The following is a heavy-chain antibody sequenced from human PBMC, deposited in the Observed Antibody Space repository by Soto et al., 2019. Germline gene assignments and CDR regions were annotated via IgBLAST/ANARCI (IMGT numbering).Heavy chain of an antibody. V-gene: IGHV6-1*01. CDR1: GDRVSSNSAA. CDR3: ARDTPVAGYYYYGMDV. Sequence: SQALSXTCAISGDRVSSNSAAWNWIRQSPSRGLEWLGRTYYRSKWYNDYAVSVKSRITINPDTSKNQFSLQLNSVTPEDTAVYYCARDTPVAGYYYYGMDVWGQGTTVTVS. CDR2: TYYRSKWYN. D-gene: IGHD6-19*01. J-gene: IGHJ6*02.